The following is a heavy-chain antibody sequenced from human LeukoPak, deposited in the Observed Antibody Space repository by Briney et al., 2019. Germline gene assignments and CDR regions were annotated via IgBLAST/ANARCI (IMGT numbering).Heavy chain of an antibody. J-gene: IGHJ5*02. Sequence: SETLSLTCAVYGGSFSGYYWSWIRQPPGKGLEWIGEINHSGSTNYNPSLKSRVTISVDTSKNQFSLKLSSVTAADTAVYYCARGLRVRRLGELSPWGQGTLVTVSS. CDR3: ARGLRVRRLGELSP. CDR1: GGSFSGYY. D-gene: IGHD3-16*02. V-gene: IGHV4-34*01. CDR2: INHSGST.